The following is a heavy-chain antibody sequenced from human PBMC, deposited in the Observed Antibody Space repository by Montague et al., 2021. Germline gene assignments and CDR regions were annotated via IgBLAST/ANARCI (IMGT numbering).Heavy chain of an antibody. Sequence: PALVKPTQTLTLTCTFSGFSLTTSGVGVGWIRQPPGKALEWLGVIYWDADKRYSPSLQNRLIITHDASRNQVILTLNDLDPMDTGTYVCAHTHHVIHFYFYKDVWGKGNTVTVCS. CDR2: IYWDADK. CDR3: AHTHHVIHFYFYKDV. V-gene: IGHV2-5*02. CDR1: GFSLTTSGVG. J-gene: IGHJ6*03.